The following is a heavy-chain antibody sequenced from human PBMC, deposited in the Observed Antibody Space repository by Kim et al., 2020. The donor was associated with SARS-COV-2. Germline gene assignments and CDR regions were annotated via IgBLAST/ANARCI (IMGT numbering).Heavy chain of an antibody. CDR2: IFYSGST. CDR1: GGSISYYY. D-gene: IGHD4-17*01. Sequence: SETLSLTCTVSGGSISYYYGSWIRQPPGKGLEWIGFIFYSGSTNYNPSLKSRVTISVDTSKNQFSLKLNSVTAADTAVYYCARGDYDGYNAHWGQGTLVTVSS. CDR3: ARGDYDGYNAH. V-gene: IGHV4-59*01. J-gene: IGHJ4*02.